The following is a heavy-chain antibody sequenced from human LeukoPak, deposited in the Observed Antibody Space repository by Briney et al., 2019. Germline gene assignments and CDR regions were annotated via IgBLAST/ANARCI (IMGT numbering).Heavy chain of an antibody. D-gene: IGHD2-15*01. CDR1: GFSFSSYW. Sequence: GGSPRLSCAASGFSFSSYWMSWVRQAPGKGLERVANIRPDGSEQYYMDSVKGRFTVSRDNVRNSLYLQMNSLRAQDTAVYYCASPDHYCSSGTCPWGQGTRVTVSS. J-gene: IGHJ5*02. V-gene: IGHV3-7*01. CDR2: IRPDGSEQ. CDR3: ASPDHYCSSGTCP.